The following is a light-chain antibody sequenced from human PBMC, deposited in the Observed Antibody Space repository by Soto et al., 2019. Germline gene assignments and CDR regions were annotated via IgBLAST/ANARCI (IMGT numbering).Light chain of an antibody. CDR3: CSYAGSGTFV. J-gene: IGLJ1*01. V-gene: IGLV2-23*01. Sequence: QSALTQPASVSGSPGQSIAISCTGTSSDVGSYDLVSWYQQPPGKAPKLMIYEDTKRPSGISHRFSGSKSGNAASLTISGLQAEDEADYYCCSYAGSGTFVFGPGTQLTVL. CDR2: EDT. CDR1: SSDVGSYDL.